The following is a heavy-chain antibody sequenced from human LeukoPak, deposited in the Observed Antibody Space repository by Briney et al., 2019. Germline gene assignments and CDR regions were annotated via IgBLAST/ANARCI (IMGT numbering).Heavy chain of an antibody. Sequence: PSETLSLTCAVYGESFSDYYWSWIRQPPGKGLEWIGEINHSGSTNYSPSLKSRVTISVDTSKNQFSLKLSSVTAADTAVYYCARWVGSYYDYWGQGTLVTVSS. CDR2: INHSGST. CDR1: GESFSDYY. V-gene: IGHV4-34*01. CDR3: ARWVGSYYDY. D-gene: IGHD1-26*01. J-gene: IGHJ4*02.